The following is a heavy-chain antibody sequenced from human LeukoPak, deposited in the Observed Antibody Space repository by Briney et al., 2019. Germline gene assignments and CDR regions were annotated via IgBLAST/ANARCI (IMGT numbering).Heavy chain of an antibody. V-gene: IGHV4-39*01. CDR3: ATRKRAYYYGSGSYDY. Sequence: SETLSLTCTVSGGSIISNTYCWGWIRQPPGKGLEWIGSFCYSGSTYSNPSLKSRVTISVDTSKYQFSLKLSSVTAADTAVYYCATRKRAYYYGSGSYDYWGQGTLVTVSS. CDR1: GGSIISNTYC. CDR2: FCYSGST. J-gene: IGHJ4*02. D-gene: IGHD3-10*01.